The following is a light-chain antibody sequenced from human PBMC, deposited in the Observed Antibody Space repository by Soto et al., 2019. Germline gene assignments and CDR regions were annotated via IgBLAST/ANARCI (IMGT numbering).Light chain of an antibody. Sequence: DIQMTQSPSSLSASVGDRVPITCRASQGISSYLNCHQQKPGRAPTLLIYAASRLQSGFPSRFSRSGAGTDFTLTISSLQPEDFATYDCQQSYRTHWKSFGNWTKVEIK. CDR3: QQSYRTHWKS. J-gene: IGKJ1*01. V-gene: IGKV1-39*01. CDR2: AAS. CDR1: QGISSY.